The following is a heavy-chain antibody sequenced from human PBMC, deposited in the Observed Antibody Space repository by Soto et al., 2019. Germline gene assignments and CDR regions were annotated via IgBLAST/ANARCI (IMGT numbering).Heavy chain of an antibody. CDR3: ARVFGDILTGAFDY. J-gene: IGHJ4*02. CDR2: IYYSGST. Sequence: SETLSLTCTVSGGSISSYYWSWIRQPPGKGLEWIGYIYYSGSTNYNPSLKSRVTISVDTSKNQFSLKLSSVTAADTAVYYCARVFGDILTGAFDYWGQGTLVTVSS. D-gene: IGHD3-9*01. V-gene: IGHV4-59*01. CDR1: GGSISSYY.